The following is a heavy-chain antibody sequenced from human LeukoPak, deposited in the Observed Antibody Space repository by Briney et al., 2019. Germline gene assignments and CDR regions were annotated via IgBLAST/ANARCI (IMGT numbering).Heavy chain of an antibody. D-gene: IGHD3-10*01. V-gene: IGHV3-23*01. J-gene: IGHJ4*02. CDR3: AKGPSNAMVRGVIIWRAAYYFDY. CDR1: GFTFSSYG. Sequence: GGTLRLSCAASGFTFSSYGMSWVRQAPGKGLEWVSAISGSGGSTYYADSVKGRFTISRDNSKNTLYLQMNSLRAEDTAVYYCAKGPSNAMVRGVIIWRAAYYFDYWGQGTLVTVSS. CDR2: ISGSGGST.